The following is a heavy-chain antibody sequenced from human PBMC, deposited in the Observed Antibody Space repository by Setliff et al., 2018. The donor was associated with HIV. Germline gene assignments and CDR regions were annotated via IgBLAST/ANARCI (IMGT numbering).Heavy chain of an antibody. CDR3: ARELPGYSSSWSYFDY. CDR2: INPNNGGT. Sequence: EASVKVSCKASGYTFTGYYMHWVRQAPGQGLEWMGWINPNNGGTNYAQKFQGRVTMTRDTSISTAYMELSRLRSDDTAVYYCARELPGYSSSWSYFDYWGQGTLVTVSS. CDR1: GYTFTGYY. V-gene: IGHV1-2*02. D-gene: IGHD6-13*01. J-gene: IGHJ4*02.